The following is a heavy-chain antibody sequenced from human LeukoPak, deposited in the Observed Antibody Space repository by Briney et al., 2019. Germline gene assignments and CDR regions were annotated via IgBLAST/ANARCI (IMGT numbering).Heavy chain of an antibody. CDR2: INHSGST. CDR1: GGSFSGYY. D-gene: IGHD5-12*01. CDR3: ARMDIVATISIDY. Sequence: SETLSLTCAVYGGSFSGYYWSWIRQPPGKGLEWIGEINHSGSTNYNPSLKSRVTISVDTSKSQFSLKLSSVTAADTAVYYCARMDIVATISIDYWGQGTLVTVSS. J-gene: IGHJ4*02. V-gene: IGHV4-34*01.